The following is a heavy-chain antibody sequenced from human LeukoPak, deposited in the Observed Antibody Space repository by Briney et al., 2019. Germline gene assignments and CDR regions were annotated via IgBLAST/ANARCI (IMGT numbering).Heavy chain of an antibody. CDR2: IYSGGST. D-gene: IGHD3-3*01. V-gene: IGHV3-66*02. CDR1: GFTVSSNY. Sequence: GGSLRLSCAASGFTVSSNYMSWVRQAPGKGLEWVSVIYSGGSTYYADSVKDRFTISRDNSKNTLYLQMNSLRAEDTAVYYCARGAQYYDFWSGFNQGWFDPWGQGTLVTVSS. J-gene: IGHJ5*02. CDR3: ARGAQYYDFWSGFNQGWFDP.